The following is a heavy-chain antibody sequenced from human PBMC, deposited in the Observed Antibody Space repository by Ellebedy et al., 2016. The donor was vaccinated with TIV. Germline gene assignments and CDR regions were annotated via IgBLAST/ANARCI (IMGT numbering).Heavy chain of an antibody. CDR3: ARYCSGGSCLSTGRYYGMDV. J-gene: IGHJ6*02. V-gene: IGHV3-23*01. D-gene: IGHD2-15*01. CDR2: ITGSGAGT. CDR1: GFTFSQYA. Sequence: GESLKISCAASGFTFSQYAMTWVRQAPGKGLEWVSGITGSGAGTYYADSMKGRFTISRDNSKNTLYLQMNSLRAEDTAVYYCARYCSGGSCLSTGRYYGMDVWGQGTTVTVSS.